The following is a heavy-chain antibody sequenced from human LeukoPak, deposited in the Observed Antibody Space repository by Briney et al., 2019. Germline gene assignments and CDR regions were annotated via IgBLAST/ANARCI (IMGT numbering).Heavy chain of an antibody. CDR3: AKPISGGLAVSADWFDP. Sequence: GGSLVLSCAASGFAFNFYAMTWVRQAPGKRLQWVLTINASGGNTYYAESVRGRFTISRDNSKDTLYLQLNSLTAEDTAIYYCAKPISGGLAVSADWFDPWGQGTLVAVSS. D-gene: IGHD6-19*01. CDR1: GFAFNFYA. CDR2: INASGGNT. J-gene: IGHJ5*02. V-gene: IGHV3-23*01.